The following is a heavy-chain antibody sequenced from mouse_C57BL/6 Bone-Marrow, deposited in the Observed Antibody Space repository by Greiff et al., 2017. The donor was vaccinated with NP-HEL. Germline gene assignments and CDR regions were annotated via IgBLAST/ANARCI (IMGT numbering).Heavy chain of an antibody. D-gene: IGHD2-4*01. CDR1: GFSLTSYG. J-gene: IGHJ2*01. Sequence: QVQLQQSGPGLVQPSQSLSITCTVSGFSLTSYGVHWVRQSPGKGLEWMGVIWSGGSTDYNAAFIYRLSISKDNSKSQVFFKMNSLQADDTAIYYCARGGLRRGAYYFDDWGQGTTLTVSS. CDR2: IWSGGST. CDR3: ARGGLRRGAYYFDD. V-gene: IGHV2-2*01.